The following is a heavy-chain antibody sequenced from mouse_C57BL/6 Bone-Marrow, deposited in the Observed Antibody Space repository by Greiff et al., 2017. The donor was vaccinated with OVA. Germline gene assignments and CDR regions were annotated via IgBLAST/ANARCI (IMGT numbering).Heavy chain of an antibody. D-gene: IGHD1-1*02. J-gene: IGHJ2*01. V-gene: IGHV1-59*01. CDR3: ASGGFDY. CDR2: IDPSDSYT. CDR1: GYTFTSYW. Sequence: QVQLKQPGAELVRPGTSVKLSCKASGYTFTSYWMHWVKQRPGQGLEWIGVIDPSDSYTNYNQKFKGKATLTVDTSSSTAYMQLSSLTSEDSAVYYCASGGFDYWGQGTTLTVSS.